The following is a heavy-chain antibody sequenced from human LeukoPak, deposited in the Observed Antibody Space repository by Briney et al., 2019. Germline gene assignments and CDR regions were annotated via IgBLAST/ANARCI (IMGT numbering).Heavy chain of an antibody. CDR3: ARAGPWFGDRTDY. Sequence: PGGSLRLSCAASGFTFSSYEMNWVRQAPGKGLEWVSYISSSGSTIYYADSVKGRFTISRDNAKNPLYLQMNSLRAEDTVVYYCARAGPWFGDRTDYWGQGTLVTVSS. CDR1: GFTFSSYE. V-gene: IGHV3-48*03. CDR2: ISSSGSTI. J-gene: IGHJ4*02. D-gene: IGHD3-10*01.